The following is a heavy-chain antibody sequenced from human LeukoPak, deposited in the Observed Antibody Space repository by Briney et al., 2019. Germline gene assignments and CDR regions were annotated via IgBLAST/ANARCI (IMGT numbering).Heavy chain of an antibody. D-gene: IGHD4/OR15-4a*01. CDR1: GCSFTSYW. Sequence: GESLQISCKGSGCSFTSYWIGWVRRMPGKGLEWMGIIYPGDSDTRYSPSFQGQVTISADKSISTAYLQWSSLKASATAMYYCARRLFPDYGATDYWGQGTLVTVSS. CDR2: IYPGDSDT. V-gene: IGHV5-51*01. CDR3: ARRLFPDYGATDY. J-gene: IGHJ4*02.